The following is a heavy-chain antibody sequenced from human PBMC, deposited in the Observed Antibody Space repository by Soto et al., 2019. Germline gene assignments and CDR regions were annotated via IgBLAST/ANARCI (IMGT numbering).Heavy chain of an antibody. CDR1: GGSINRGGYY. D-gene: IGHD6-13*01. CDR2: MYYSGST. CDR3: TRGYRQSGYSSSWVFDY. V-gene: IGHV4-31*03. Sequence: QVQLRESGPGLVKPSQTLSLTCTVSGGSINRGGYYWNWIRQHPGKGLEWIGYMYYSGSTYYNPSLRSRVIISADTSENHFSLKLSPVTAADTAVYFWTRGYRQSGYSSSWVFDYWGQGTLVNVPS. J-gene: IGHJ4*02.